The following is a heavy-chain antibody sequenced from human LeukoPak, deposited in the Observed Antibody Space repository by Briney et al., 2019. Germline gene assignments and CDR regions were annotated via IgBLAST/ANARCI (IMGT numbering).Heavy chain of an antibody. D-gene: IGHD6-19*01. CDR2: INPSGGST. V-gene: IGHV1-46*01. CDR3: ARRIAVALFDY. CDR1: GYTFTSYY. J-gene: IGHJ4*02. Sequence: ASVKVSCKASGYTFTSYYMHWVRQAPGQGLEWMEIINPSGGSTSYAQKFQGRVTMIRDTSTSTVYMELSSLRSEDTAVYYCARRIAVALFDYWGQGTLVTVSS.